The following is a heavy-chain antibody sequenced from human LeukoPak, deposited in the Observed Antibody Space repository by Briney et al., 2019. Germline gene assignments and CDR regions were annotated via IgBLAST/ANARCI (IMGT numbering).Heavy chain of an antibody. Sequence: SGGSLRLSCAASGFTFSSYSMNWVRQAPGKGLDWVSYISSSSSTIYYADSVKGRFTISRDNAKNSLYLQMNSLRAEDTAVYYCARVSRRYYYDSSGYLGYWGQGTLVTVSS. V-gene: IGHV3-48*01. CDR3: ARVSRRYYYDSSGYLGY. D-gene: IGHD3-22*01. J-gene: IGHJ4*02. CDR1: GFTFSSYS. CDR2: ISSSSSTI.